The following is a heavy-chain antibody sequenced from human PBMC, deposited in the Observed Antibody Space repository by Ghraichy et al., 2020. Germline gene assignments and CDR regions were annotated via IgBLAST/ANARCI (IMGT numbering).Heavy chain of an antibody. J-gene: IGHJ5*02. CDR2: ISSSSSTI. CDR1: GFTFSSYS. D-gene: IGHD3-9*01. CDR3: ARVAYDILTGSFDP. V-gene: IGHV3-48*02. Sequence: GVLNISCAASGFTFSSYSMNWVRQAPGKGLEWVSYISSSSSTIYYADSVKGRFTISRDNAKNSLYLQMNSLRDEDTAVYYCARVAYDILTGSFDPWGQGTLVTVSS.